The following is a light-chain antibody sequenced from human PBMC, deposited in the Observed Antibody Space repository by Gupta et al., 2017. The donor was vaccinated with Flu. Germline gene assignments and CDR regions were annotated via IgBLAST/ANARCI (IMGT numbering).Light chain of an antibody. V-gene: IGLV3-21*02. CDR3: QLWDNDSHNHVV. Sequence: SYALTHTLSVSEAPGQTARITCGGTNIAIKSVQWYQQKPGQAPVLVVYDDSDRHSGFPARFSAFNSGNTATLTISGVEAGEEADYYCQLWDNDSHNHVVFGGGTKVTVL. CDR1: NIAIKS. J-gene: IGLJ2*01. CDR2: DDS.